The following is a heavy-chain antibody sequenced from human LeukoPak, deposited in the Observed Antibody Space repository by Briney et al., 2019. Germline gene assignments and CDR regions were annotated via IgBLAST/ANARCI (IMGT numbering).Heavy chain of an antibody. CDR2: ISYDGSNE. Sequence: GRSLRLSCAASGFTFSSYAMHWVRQAPGKGLEWVAVISYDGSNEYYADSVKGRFTISRDNSKNTLYLQMNSLRAEDTAVYYCARGGGGTYCSSTSCPGGLDYWGQGTLVTVSS. CDR1: GFTFSSYA. V-gene: IGHV3-30*04. D-gene: IGHD2-2*01. CDR3: ARGGGGTYCSSTSCPGGLDY. J-gene: IGHJ4*02.